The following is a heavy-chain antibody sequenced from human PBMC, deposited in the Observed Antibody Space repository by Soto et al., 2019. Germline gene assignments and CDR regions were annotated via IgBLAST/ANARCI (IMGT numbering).Heavy chain of an antibody. D-gene: IGHD2-15*01. CDR1: GGSISSSSYY. CDR2: IYYSGST. CDR3: ARSARVVNAFDI. J-gene: IGHJ3*02. Sequence: QLQLQESGPGLVKPSETLSLTCTVSGGSISSSSYYWGWIRQPPGKGLEWIGSIYYSGSTYYNPSLKGRVTISVDTSKNQFSRKLSSVTAADTAVYYCARSARVVNAFDIWGQGTMVTVSS. V-gene: IGHV4-39*01.